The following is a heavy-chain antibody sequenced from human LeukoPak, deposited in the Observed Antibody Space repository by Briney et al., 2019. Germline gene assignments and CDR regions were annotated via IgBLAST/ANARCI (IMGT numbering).Heavy chain of an antibody. CDR3: ASGYSYGRQNFDY. V-gene: IGHV1-8*02. CDR1: GYTFIGYY. D-gene: IGHD5-18*01. J-gene: IGHJ4*02. CDR2: MNPNSGNT. Sequence: ASVKVSCKASGYTFIGYYMHWVRQAPGQGLEWMGWMNPNSGNTGYAQKFQGRVTMTRNTSISTAYMELSSLRSEDTAVYYCASGYSYGRQNFDYWGQGTLVTVSS.